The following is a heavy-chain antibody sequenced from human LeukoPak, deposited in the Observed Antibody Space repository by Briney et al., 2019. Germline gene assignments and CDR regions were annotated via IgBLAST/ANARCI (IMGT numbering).Heavy chain of an antibody. D-gene: IGHD6-19*01. V-gene: IGHV3-7*01. Sequence: GGSLRLSCAASGFTFSSYWMSWVRQAPGKGLEWVANIKQDGSEKYYVDSVKGRFTISRDNAKNSLYLQMNSLRAEDTAVYYCARAKRRIAVAGTADYWGQGTLVTVSS. CDR2: IKQDGSEK. J-gene: IGHJ4*02. CDR3: ARAKRRIAVAGTADY. CDR1: GFTFSSYW.